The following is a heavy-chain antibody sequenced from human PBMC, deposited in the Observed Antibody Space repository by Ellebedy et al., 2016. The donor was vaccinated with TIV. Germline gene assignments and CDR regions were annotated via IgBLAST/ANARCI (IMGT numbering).Heavy chain of an antibody. CDR1: GFTFSNYG. CDR3: ARGGAARPDY. CDR2: ISSSSSTI. D-gene: IGHD6-6*01. V-gene: IGHV3-48*02. J-gene: IGHJ4*02. Sequence: GESLKISCAAFGFTFSNYGMNWVRQAPGKGLEWVSYISSSSSTINYADSVKGRFTISRDNASNSLYLQMNRLRDEDTAVYYCARGGAARPDYWGQGTLVTVSS.